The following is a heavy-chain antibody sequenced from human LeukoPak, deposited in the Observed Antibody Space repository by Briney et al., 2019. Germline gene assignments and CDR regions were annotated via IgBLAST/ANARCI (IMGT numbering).Heavy chain of an antibody. CDR3: ARCIGNHPYHLDY. Sequence: PSETLSLTCTVSGDSISNYYWSWIRQPAGRGLEWIGRIYTSGSTNYNPSLKSRVTISVDTSKNQFSLKLSSVTAADTAVYYCARCIGNHPYHLDYWGQGTLVTVSS. J-gene: IGHJ4*02. CDR2: IYTSGST. D-gene: IGHD1-14*01. V-gene: IGHV4-4*07. CDR1: GDSISNYY.